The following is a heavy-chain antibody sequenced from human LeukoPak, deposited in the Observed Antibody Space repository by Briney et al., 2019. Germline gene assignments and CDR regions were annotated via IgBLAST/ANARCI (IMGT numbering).Heavy chain of an antibody. V-gene: IGHV1-69*01. D-gene: IGHD6-13*01. CDR1: GFTFSSYA. CDR2: IIPIFGTA. Sequence: GGSLRLSCAASGFTFSSYAISWVRQAPGQGLEWMGGIIPIFGTANYAQKFQGRVTITADESTSTAYMELSSLRSEDTAVYYCARAGSSWYKGAFDIWGQGTMVTVSS. CDR3: ARAGSSWYKGAFDI. J-gene: IGHJ3*02.